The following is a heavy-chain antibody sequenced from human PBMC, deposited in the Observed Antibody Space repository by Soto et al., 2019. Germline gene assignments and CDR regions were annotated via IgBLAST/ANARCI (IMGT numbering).Heavy chain of an antibody. CDR2: IWYDGSNK. CDR3: ARVPALQQWLARSRPYYGMDV. CDR1: GFTFSSYG. V-gene: IGHV3-33*01. J-gene: IGHJ6*02. D-gene: IGHD6-19*01. Sequence: PGGSLRLSCAASGFTFSSYGMHWVRQAPGKGLEWVAVIWYDGSNKYYADSVKGRFTISRDNSKNTLYLQMNSLRAEDTAVYYCARVPALQQWLARSRPYYGMDVWGQGTTVTVSS.